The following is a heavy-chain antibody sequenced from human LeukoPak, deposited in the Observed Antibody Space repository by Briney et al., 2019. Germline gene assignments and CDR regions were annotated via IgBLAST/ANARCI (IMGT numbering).Heavy chain of an antibody. V-gene: IGHV3-23*01. CDR3: AAVTNPLYFDY. Sequence: GGSLRLSCAASGFTFSSYAMSWVRQAPGKGLQWVSAISGSGGSTYYADSVKGRFTISRDNSKNTLYLQMNSLRAEDTAVYYCAAVTNPLYFDYWGQGTLVTVSS. J-gene: IGHJ4*02. CDR2: ISGSGGST. D-gene: IGHD4-17*01. CDR1: GFTFSSYA.